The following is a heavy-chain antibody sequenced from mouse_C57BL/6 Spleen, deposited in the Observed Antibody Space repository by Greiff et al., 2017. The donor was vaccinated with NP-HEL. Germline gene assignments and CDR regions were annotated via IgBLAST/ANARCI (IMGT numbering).Heavy chain of an antibody. CDR1: GFTFSDYG. J-gene: IGHJ4*01. CDR2: ISSGSSTI. V-gene: IGHV5-17*01. D-gene: IGHD2-1*01. CDR3: ARGGNYGYYAMDY. Sequence: EVKVVESGGGLVKPGGSLKLSCAASGFTFSDYGMHWVRQAPEKGLEWVAYISSGSSTIYYADTVKGRFTISRDNAKNTLFLQMTSLRSEDTAMYYCARGGNYGYYAMDYWGQGTSVTVSS.